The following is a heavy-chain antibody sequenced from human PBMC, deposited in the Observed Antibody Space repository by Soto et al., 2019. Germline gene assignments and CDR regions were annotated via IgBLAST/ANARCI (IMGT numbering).Heavy chain of an antibody. CDR1: GGSVSSGICY. J-gene: IGHJ4*02. CDR3: ARVEAATFDY. CDR2: IYYTGST. Sequence: PSETLSLTCTVSGGSVSSGICYWSWIRQPPGKGLEWIGYIYYTGSTNYSPSLNSRVTISVDRSKNQVFLNLRSVTAADSALYYCARVEAATFDYWGPGDEVTVS. D-gene: IGHD1-26*01. V-gene: IGHV4-61*01.